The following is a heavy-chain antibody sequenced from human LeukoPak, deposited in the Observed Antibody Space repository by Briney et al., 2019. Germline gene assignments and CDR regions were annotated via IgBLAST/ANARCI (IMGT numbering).Heavy chain of an antibody. Sequence: GGSLRLSCAASGCTFSSYAMSWVRKAPGKGLGWVSSISGSGSSTYYADPVKGRCTISRDTSNNTLYMQMNSLRAHGTAVYYCTRDPTVTTSDCWGQGTLVTVSS. CDR3: TRDPTVTTSDC. CDR1: GCTFSSYA. V-gene: IGHV3-23*01. D-gene: IGHD4-17*01. J-gene: IGHJ4*02. CDR2: ISGSGSST.